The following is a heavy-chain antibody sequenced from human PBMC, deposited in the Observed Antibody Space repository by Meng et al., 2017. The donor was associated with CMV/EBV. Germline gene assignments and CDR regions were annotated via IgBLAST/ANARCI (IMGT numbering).Heavy chain of an antibody. Sequence: LSLTCAVYGGSFSGYYWSWIRQPPGKGLEWVGFIRSKAYGGTTEYAASVKGRFTISRDDSKSIAYLQMNSLKTEDTAVYYCTRDRDLYYYDSSGYYGDAFDIWGQGTMVTVSS. CDR2: IRSKAYGGTT. J-gene: IGHJ3*02. CDR1: GGSFSGYY. D-gene: IGHD3-22*01. CDR3: TRDRDLYYYDSSGYYGDAFDI. V-gene: IGHV3-49*03.